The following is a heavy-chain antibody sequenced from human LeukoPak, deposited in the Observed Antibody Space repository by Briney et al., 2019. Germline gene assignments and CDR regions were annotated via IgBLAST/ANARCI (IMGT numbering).Heavy chain of an antibody. CDR3: AKPGDQQHWGSYDY. Sequence: GGSLRLSCAASGFTFSSYAMSWVRQAPGKGLEWVSAISGSGGSTYYADSVKGRFTISRDNSKNTLYLQMNSLRAEDTAVYYCAKPGDQQHWGSYDYWGQGTLVTVSS. CDR2: ISGSGGST. D-gene: IGHD7-27*01. CDR1: GFTFSSYA. V-gene: IGHV3-23*01. J-gene: IGHJ4*02.